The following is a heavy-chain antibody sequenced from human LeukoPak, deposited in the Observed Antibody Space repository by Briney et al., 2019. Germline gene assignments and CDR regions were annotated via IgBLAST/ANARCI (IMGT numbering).Heavy chain of an antibody. V-gene: IGHV1-46*01. Sequence: ASVKVSCKASGYTFTSYYMHWVRQAPGQGLEWMGIINPSSGSTSYAQKFQGRVTMTRDTSTSTVGMELSSLRFEDTAVYYCARGGTVTTAPIDYWGQGTLVTVSS. J-gene: IGHJ4*02. CDR1: GYTFTSYY. CDR2: INPSSGST. D-gene: IGHD4-17*01. CDR3: ARGGTVTTAPIDY.